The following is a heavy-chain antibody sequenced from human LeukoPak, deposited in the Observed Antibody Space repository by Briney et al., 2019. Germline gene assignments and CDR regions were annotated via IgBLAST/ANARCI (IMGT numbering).Heavy chain of an antibody. J-gene: IGHJ4*02. CDR1: GGSISSSNW. CDR3: AREGYDYVWGSLDY. Sequence: KPSETLSLTCAVSGGSISSSNWWSWVRQPPGKGLEWIGEIFHSGSTNYNPSLKSRVTISVDTSKNQFSLKLSSVTAADTAVYYCAREGYDYVWGSLDYWGQGTLVTVSS. V-gene: IGHV4-4*02. D-gene: IGHD3-16*01. CDR2: IFHSGST.